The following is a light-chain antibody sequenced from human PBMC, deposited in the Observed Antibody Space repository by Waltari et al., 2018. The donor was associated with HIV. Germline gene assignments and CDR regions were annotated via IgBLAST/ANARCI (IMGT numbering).Light chain of an antibody. Sequence: QSALTLPASVSGSTGPSITISCTATSSPHITYNHISWYQQYPGNAPKLIIYDEFKRPSGVSNSFSGSKSGNTASLTSCGRQAEDEADYHCCSYMGSNNLVFAGGTKVNV. CDR3: CSYMGSNNLV. CDR1: SSPHITYNH. CDR2: DEF. J-gene: IGLJ2*01. V-gene: IGLV2-23*01.